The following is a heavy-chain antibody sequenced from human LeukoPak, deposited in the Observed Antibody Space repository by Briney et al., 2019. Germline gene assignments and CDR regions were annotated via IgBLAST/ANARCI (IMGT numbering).Heavy chain of an antibody. J-gene: IGHJ5*02. Sequence: ASVKVSCKASGGTFSSYAISWVRQAPGQGLEWMGRIIPILGIANYAQKFQGRVTITADKSTSTAYMELSSLRSEDTAVYYCARGRLRFLEERGWFDPWGQGTLVTVSS. V-gene: IGHV1-69*04. D-gene: IGHD3-3*01. CDR2: IIPILGIA. CDR3: ARGRLRFLEERGWFDP. CDR1: GGTFSSYA.